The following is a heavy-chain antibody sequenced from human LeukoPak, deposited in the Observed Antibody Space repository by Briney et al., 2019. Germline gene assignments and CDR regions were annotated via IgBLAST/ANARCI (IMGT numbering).Heavy chain of an antibody. CDR3: ARARRRFDP. Sequence: SETLSLTCAVYGGTFSGYYRSWIRQPPGKGLEWIGEINHSGSTNYNPSLKSRVTISVDTSKNHFSLELSSVTAADTAVYYCARARRRFDPWGQGTLVTVSS. V-gene: IGHV4-34*01. J-gene: IGHJ5*02. CDR1: GGTFSGYY. CDR2: INHSGST.